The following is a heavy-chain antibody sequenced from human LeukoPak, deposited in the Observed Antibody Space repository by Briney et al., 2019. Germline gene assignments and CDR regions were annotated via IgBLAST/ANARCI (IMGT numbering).Heavy chain of an antibody. V-gene: IGHV1-69*04. Sequence: ASVKVSCKASGGTFSSYAISWVRQAPGQGLEWMGRIIPIFGIANYAQKFQGRVTITADKSTSTAYMELSSLRSEDTAVHYCAVSTGYCSGGSCPLNFDYWGQGTLVTVSS. CDR2: IIPIFGIA. J-gene: IGHJ4*02. D-gene: IGHD2-15*01. CDR3: AVSTGYCSGGSCPLNFDY. CDR1: GGTFSSYA.